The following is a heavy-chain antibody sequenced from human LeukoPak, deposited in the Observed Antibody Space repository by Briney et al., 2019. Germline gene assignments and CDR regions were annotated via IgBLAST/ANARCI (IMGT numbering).Heavy chain of an antibody. CDR1: GFTFSSYE. Sequence: GGSLRLSCAASGFTFSSYEMNWVRQAPGKGLEWVSYISSSGSTIYYADSVKGRFTISRDNAKNSLYLQMNSLRAEDTAVYYCARVEAGTGYYYYYGMDVWGQGTTVTASS. V-gene: IGHV3-48*03. J-gene: IGHJ6*02. CDR2: ISSSGSTI. D-gene: IGHD6-13*01. CDR3: ARVEAGTGYYYYYGMDV.